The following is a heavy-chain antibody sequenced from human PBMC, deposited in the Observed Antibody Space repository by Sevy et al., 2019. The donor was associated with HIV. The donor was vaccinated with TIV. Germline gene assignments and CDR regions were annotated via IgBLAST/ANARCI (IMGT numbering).Heavy chain of an antibody. D-gene: IGHD3-16*01. CDR2: INGDGSSP. J-gene: IGHJ4*02. CDR1: GFSFSSNW. CDR3: TRISLGAVRCPFFDY. Sequence: GGSLRLSCAASGFSFSSNWMHWVRQAPGKGLVWVSRINGDGSSPSYADSVKGRFTISRDNAKNTLYLQMDSLKAKDTAMYYCTRISLGAVRCPFFDYWGQGTLVTVSS. V-gene: IGHV3-74*01.